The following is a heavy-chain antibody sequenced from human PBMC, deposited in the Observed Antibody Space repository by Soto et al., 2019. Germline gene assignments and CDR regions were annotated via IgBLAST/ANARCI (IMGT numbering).Heavy chain of an antibody. CDR3: ARDKFRQFYPSYVDY. V-gene: IGHV1-18*01. D-gene: IGHD3-16*01. J-gene: IGHJ4*02. CDR2: ISPRNGYT. CDR1: GYSFTSYG. Sequence: TSVKGSCKTSGYSFTSYGVTWVRQAPGQGLEYVGWISPRNGYTNFAQHFQDRLTITTDTSTNTAYMGLKSLTSEDTAIYYCARDKFRQFYPSYVDYWGQGTLVTVSS.